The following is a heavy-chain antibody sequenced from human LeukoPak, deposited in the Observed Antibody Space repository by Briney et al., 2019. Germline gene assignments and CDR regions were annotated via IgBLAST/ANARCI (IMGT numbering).Heavy chain of an antibody. D-gene: IGHD3-22*01. CDR3: ARDEYYYDSSGGYYYYYYMDV. CDR2: ISAYNGNT. V-gene: IGHV1-18*01. Sequence: ASVKVSCKASGYTFTSYGISWVRQAPGQGLEWMGWISAYNGNTNYAQKLQGRVTMTTDTSTSTAYMELRRLRSDDTAVYYCARDEYYYDSSGGYYYYYYMDVWGKGTTVTVSS. J-gene: IGHJ6*03. CDR1: GYTFTSYG.